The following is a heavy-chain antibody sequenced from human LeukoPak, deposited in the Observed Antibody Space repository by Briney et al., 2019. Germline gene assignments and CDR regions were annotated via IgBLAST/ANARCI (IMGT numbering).Heavy chain of an antibody. CDR3: ARLFGGGTTFDY. D-gene: IGHD4-17*01. V-gene: IGHV3-7*01. CDR1: GFSFNTYW. CDR2: IWPDGSDK. Sequence: GGSLRLSCAASGFSFNTYWMSWVRQGPGKGLEWVATIWPDGSDKKYVDSVRDRFTISRDNAKNLLYLQMNSLSAEDTAVFFCARLFGGGTTFDYWSQGALVTVSS. J-gene: IGHJ4*02.